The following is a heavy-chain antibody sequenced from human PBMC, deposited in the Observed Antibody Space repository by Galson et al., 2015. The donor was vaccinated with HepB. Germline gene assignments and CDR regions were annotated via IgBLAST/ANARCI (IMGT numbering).Heavy chain of an antibody. CDR1: GFTFSSYA. CDR2: ISYDGSNK. V-gene: IGHV3-30-3*01. Sequence: SLRLSCAASGFTFSSYAMHWVRQAPGKGLEWVAVISYDGSNKYYADSVKGRFTISRDNSKNTLYLQMNSLRAEDTAVYYCAREKGHPGAFEIWGQGTMVTVSS. CDR3: AREKGHPGAFEI. J-gene: IGHJ3*02.